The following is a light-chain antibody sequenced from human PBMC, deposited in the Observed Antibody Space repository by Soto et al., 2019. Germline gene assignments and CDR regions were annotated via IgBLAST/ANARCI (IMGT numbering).Light chain of an antibody. CDR1: QSVGSY. V-gene: IGKV3-11*01. Sequence: EIVLTQSPATLSLSPGERATLSCRASQSVGSYLAWFQKKPGQAPRLLIYDATNRATGIPARFNGSGSGTDFTLTISSLEPEDFAVYYCQQRRSWPRAFGQGTKVEFK. J-gene: IGKJ1*01. CDR2: DAT. CDR3: QQRRSWPRA.